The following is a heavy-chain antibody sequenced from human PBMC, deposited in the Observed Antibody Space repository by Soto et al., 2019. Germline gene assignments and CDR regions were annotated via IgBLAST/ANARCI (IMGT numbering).Heavy chain of an antibody. V-gene: IGHV3-21*01. CDR2: ISSSSSYI. Sequence: GGSLGLSSAASGFTLKSYSMNWVRQAPGKGLEWVSSISSSSSYIYYADSVKGRFTISRDNAKNSLYLQMNSLRAEDTAVYYCARVSMVAASHSFDYWGQGTLVTVSS. D-gene: IGHD2-15*01. CDR1: GFTLKSYS. CDR3: ARVSMVAASHSFDY. J-gene: IGHJ4*02.